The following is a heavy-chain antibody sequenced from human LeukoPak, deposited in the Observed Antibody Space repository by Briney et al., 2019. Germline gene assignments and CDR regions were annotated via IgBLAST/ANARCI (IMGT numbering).Heavy chain of an antibody. D-gene: IGHD3-16*01. CDR1: GGSISSGDYY. CDR3: AREAYYDYVWGSYS. J-gene: IGHJ5*02. Sequence: SETLSLTCTVSGGSISSGDYYWSWIRQPPGKGLEWIGYIYYSGSTYYNPSLKSRVTISVDTSKNQFSLKLSSVTAADTAVYYCAREAYYDYVWGSYSWGQGTLVTVSS. V-gene: IGHV4-30-4*01. CDR2: IYYSGST.